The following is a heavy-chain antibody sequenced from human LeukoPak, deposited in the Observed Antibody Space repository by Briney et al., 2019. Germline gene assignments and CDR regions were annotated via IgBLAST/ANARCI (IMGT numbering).Heavy chain of an antibody. V-gene: IGHV1-8*01. CDR2: MNPNSGNT. Sequence: ASVKVSCKASGYTFTSYDINWVRQATGQGLEWMGWMNPNSGNTGYAQKFQGRVTMTRNTSISTAYMELSSLRSEDTAVYYCARAYRSSYYYYYYYMDVWGKGTTVTVSS. J-gene: IGHJ6*03. D-gene: IGHD3-10*01. CDR3: ARAYRSSYYYYYYYMDV. CDR1: GYTFTSYD.